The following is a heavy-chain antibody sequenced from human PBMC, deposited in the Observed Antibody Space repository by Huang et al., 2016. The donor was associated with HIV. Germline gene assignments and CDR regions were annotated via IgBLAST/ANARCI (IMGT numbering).Heavy chain of an antibody. D-gene: IGHD1-7*01. J-gene: IGHJ6*02. Sequence: VESGGRLVQPGGSIRLSCVGSTFTFGAYGMSWVRQTPGKGLEWVANIRQDESEKYYVDSVKGRFNISRDNAKKVLFLEMNNVTVEDTATYYCATKTGAMDIWGQGTTVTVS. CDR3: ATKTGAMDI. CDR1: TFTFGAYG. CDR2: IRQDESEK. V-gene: IGHV3-7*03.